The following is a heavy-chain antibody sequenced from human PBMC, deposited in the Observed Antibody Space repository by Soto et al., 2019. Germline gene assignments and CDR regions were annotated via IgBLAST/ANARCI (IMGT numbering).Heavy chain of an antibody. J-gene: IGHJ5*02. CDR2: IYTSGTA. V-gene: IGHV4-4*07. CDR1: GGSIKTYF. CDR3: ARDFDSSRWFSLDR. D-gene: IGHD6-13*01. Sequence: PSETLSLTCTVSGGSIKTYFWSWIRQPAGKGLEWIGRIYTSGTANYSPSLKGRVIMAVDTAKNQLSLKVTSVTAADTAVYYCARDFDSSRWFSLDRWGQGTLVTVSS.